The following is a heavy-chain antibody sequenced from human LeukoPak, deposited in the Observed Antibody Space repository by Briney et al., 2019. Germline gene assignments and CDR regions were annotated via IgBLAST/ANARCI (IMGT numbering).Heavy chain of an antibody. Sequence: GASVKVSCKASGYTFTGYYMHWVRQAPGQGLEWMGRINPNSGGTNYAQKFQGRVTMTRDTSISTAYMELSRLRSDDTAVYYCARGPFIVVVTDRFDYWGQGTLVTVSS. CDR1: GYTFTGYY. CDR3: ARGPFIVVVTDRFDY. CDR2: INPNSGGT. D-gene: IGHD2-21*02. V-gene: IGHV1-2*06. J-gene: IGHJ4*02.